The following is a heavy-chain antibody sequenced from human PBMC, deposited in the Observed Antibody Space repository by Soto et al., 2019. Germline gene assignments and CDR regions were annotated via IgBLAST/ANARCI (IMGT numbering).Heavy chain of an antibody. J-gene: IGHJ4*01. CDR3: AREEATAGNDCVDY. CDR2: INPNSGGT. CDR1: SGNY. D-gene: IGHD6-13*01. V-gene: IGHV1-2*02. Sequence: GASVKVSCKASSGNYLRWVRKAPGQGLEWMGWINPNSGGTHYAEQFQGRVTMTWDTSISTVYMELNSLSSDDTAVYYCAREEATAGNDCVDYWG.